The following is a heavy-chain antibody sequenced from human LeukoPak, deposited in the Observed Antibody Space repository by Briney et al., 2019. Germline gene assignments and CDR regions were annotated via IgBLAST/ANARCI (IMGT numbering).Heavy chain of an antibody. CDR3: ARSDYGDKYFDS. CDR1: GGSISSSSYY. J-gene: IGHJ4*02. D-gene: IGHD4-17*01. CDR2: IYYSGST. Sequence: SSETLSLTCTVSGGSISSSSYYWGWIRQPPGKGLEWIGSIYYSGSTYYNPSLKSRVTISVDTSKNQFSLKLSSVTAADTAVYYCARSDYGDKYFDSWGQETLVPVS. V-gene: IGHV4-39*01.